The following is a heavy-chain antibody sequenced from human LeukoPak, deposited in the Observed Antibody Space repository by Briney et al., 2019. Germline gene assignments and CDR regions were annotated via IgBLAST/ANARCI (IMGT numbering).Heavy chain of an antibody. D-gene: IGHD3-16*02. V-gene: IGHV1-2*02. CDR1: GYTFTGYY. Sequence: ASVKVSCKASGYTFTGYYMHWVRQAPGQGLEWMGWINPNSGGTNYAQKFQGRVTMTRDTSISTAYMELSRLRSDDTAVYYCARDLYDYVWGSYRYFDYWGQGTLVTVSS. CDR3: ARDLYDYVWGSYRYFDY. J-gene: IGHJ4*02. CDR2: INPNSGGT.